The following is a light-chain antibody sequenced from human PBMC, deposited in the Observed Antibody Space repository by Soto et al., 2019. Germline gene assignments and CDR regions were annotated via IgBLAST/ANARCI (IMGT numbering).Light chain of an antibody. CDR3: QQYYSYPPT. Sequence: AIRMTHSPSSLSASTGDRVTITCRASQGISSYLAWYQQKPGKAPKLLIYAASTLQSGVPSRFSGSGSGTDFTLTISCLQSEDFATYYCQQYYSYPPTFGQGTRWIS. J-gene: IGKJ1*01. CDR1: QGISSY. V-gene: IGKV1-8*01. CDR2: AAS.